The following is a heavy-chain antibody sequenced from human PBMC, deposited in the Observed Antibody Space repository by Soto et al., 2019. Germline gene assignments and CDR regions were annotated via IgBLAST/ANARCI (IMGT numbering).Heavy chain of an antibody. D-gene: IGHD4-17*01. Sequence: QLQLQESGSRLVKSSETLSLTCAVSGDTISTGGYSWAWIRQPPGKALEWIGHTYHSGNPYYNPSXKSRVXISVXRSKNXFXXXXXXXXAXXXXXXXXXXXXXGXYVGYFDPWGQGTLVTVSS. J-gene: IGHJ5*02. CDR3: XXXXXGXYVGYFDP. CDR2: TYHSGNP. CDR1: GDTISTGGYS. V-gene: IGHV4-30-2*01.